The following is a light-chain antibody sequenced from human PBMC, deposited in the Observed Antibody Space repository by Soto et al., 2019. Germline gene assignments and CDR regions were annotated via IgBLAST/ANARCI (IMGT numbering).Light chain of an antibody. J-gene: IGLJ2*01. CDR1: SGHSSYA. CDR2: LNSDGSH. V-gene: IGLV4-69*01. CDR3: QIWGTGTYVV. Sequence: QPVLTQSPSASASPGASVKLTCTLSSGHSSYAIAWHQQQPEKGPRYLMKLNSDGSHSKGDGIPDRFSGSSSGAERYLTISSLQSEDEADYYCQIWGTGTYVVFGGGTKLTVL.